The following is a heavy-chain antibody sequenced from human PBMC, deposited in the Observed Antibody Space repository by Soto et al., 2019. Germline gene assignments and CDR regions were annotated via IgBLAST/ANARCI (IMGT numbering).Heavy chain of an antibody. V-gene: IGHV4-39*01. Sequence: QLHLQESGPGLVKPSETLSLTCTVSGDSFSTSNYYWGWIRQPPGKGLVWIGNIFYGGGTGVTYYNPSLKSRVIISVDTSKNQFSLKLRSITAADTAFYFCARRGGGDSLFDSWGQGKLVTVSS. CDR3: ARRGGGDSLFDS. CDR1: GDSFSTSNYY. J-gene: IGHJ4*02. CDR2: IFYGGGTGVT. D-gene: IGHD4-17*01.